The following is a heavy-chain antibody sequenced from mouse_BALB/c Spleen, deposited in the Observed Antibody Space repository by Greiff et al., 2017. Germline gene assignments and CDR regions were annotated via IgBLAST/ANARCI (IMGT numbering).Heavy chain of an antibody. D-gene: IGHD2-10*01. V-gene: IGHV2-2*02. Sequence: VQLQQSGPGLVQPSQSLSITCTVSGFSLTSYGVHWVRQSPGKGLEWLGVIWSGGSTDYNAAFISRLSISKDNSKSQVFFKMNSLQANDTAIYYCARNPTMVTYYAMDYWGQGTSVTVSS. CDR3: ARNPTMVTYYAMDY. J-gene: IGHJ4*01. CDR2: IWSGGST. CDR1: GFSLTSYG.